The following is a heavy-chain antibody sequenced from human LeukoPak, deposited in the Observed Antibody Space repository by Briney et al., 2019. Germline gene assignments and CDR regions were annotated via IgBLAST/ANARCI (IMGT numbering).Heavy chain of an antibody. Sequence: ASVKVSRKASGYTFTGYYMHWVRQAPGQGLEWMGWISAYIGNTNYAQKFQGRVTMTRDTSISTAYMELSRLRSDDTAVYYCARSLPHGGTIFGVVGYWGQGTLLTVSS. CDR1: GYTFTGYY. D-gene: IGHD3-3*01. J-gene: IGHJ4*02. CDR3: ARSLPHGGTIFGVVGY. V-gene: IGHV1-2*02. CDR2: ISAYIGNT.